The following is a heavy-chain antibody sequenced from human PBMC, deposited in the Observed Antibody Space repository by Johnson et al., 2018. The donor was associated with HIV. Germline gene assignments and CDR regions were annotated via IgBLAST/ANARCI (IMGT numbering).Heavy chain of an antibody. Sequence: VQLVESGGGVVQPGGSLRLSCAASGFTFSSYAMHWVCQAPGTGLEWVSIIYSAGSIYYADSVKGRFTVSRDHSKNTLYLQMISLRAEDTAVYYCAKDREAWYISRWSPTDAFDIWGQGTMVTVSS. D-gene: IGHD6-13*01. V-gene: IGHV3-NL1*01. CDR1: GFTFSSYA. CDR2: IYSAGSI. J-gene: IGHJ3*02. CDR3: AKDREAWYISRWSPTDAFDI.